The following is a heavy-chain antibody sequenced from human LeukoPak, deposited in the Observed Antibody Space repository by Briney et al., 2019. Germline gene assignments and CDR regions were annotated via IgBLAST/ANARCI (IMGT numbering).Heavy chain of an antibody. J-gene: IGHJ4*02. V-gene: IGHV3-23*01. Sequence: GGSLRLSCAASGFTFSSYAMSWVRQAPGKGLEWVSAISGSGGSTYYADSVKGRFTISRDNSKNTLYLQMNSLRAEDTAVYYCAKGSHDIVVVPAAMGLDYWGQGTLVTVSS. CDR2: ISGSGGST. CDR3: AKGSHDIVVVPAAMGLDY. CDR1: GFTFSSYA. D-gene: IGHD2-2*01.